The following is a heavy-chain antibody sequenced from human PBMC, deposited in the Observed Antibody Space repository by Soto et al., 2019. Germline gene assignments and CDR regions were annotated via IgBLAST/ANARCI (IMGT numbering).Heavy chain of an antibody. CDR2: ISYDGSNK. J-gene: IGHJ4*02. CDR1: GFTFSSYG. Sequence: GGSLRLSCAASGFTFSSYGMHWVRQAPGKGLEWVAVISYDGSNKYYADSVKGRFTISRDNSKNTLYLQMNSLRAEDTAVYYCAKDANYDFWSGYYDYWGQGTLVTVSS. D-gene: IGHD3-3*01. CDR3: AKDANYDFWSGYYDY. V-gene: IGHV3-30*18.